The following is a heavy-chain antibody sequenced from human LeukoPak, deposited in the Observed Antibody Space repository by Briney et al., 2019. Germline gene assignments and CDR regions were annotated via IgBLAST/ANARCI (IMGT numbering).Heavy chain of an antibody. CDR3: AAGGYHLPN. J-gene: IGHJ4*02. Sequence: GGSLRLSCAASGFTFSSYNMNWVRQAPGKGLVWVSRINSDGSSTNYADSVEGRFTISRDSAKNTLYLQMNSLRAEDTAVYYCAAGGYHLPNWGQGTLVTVSS. V-gene: IGHV3-74*01. D-gene: IGHD2-2*01. CDR2: INSDGSST. CDR1: GFTFSSYN.